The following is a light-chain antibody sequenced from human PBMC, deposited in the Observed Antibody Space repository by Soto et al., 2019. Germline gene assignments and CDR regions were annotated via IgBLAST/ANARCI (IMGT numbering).Light chain of an antibody. J-gene: IGKJ1*01. CDR1: QSVSSSY. CDR2: GAS. CDR3: QQYGNSRGT. V-gene: IGKV3-20*01. Sequence: EIVLTQSPGTLSLSPGDRATLSCRASQSVSSSYLAWYQQKPGQAPRLLIYGASSRATGIPDRFSGSGSGTDFTLTISGLEPEDSAVYYCQQYGNSRGTFGQGTKLDIK.